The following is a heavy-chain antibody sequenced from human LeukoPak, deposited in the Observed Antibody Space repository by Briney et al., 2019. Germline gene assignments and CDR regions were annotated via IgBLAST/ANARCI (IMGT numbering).Heavy chain of an antibody. CDR3: AKGGYSSSSPFDY. CDR2: ISWDGGST. J-gene: IGHJ4*02. CDR1: GFTFDDYA. Sequence: GRSLRLSCAASGFTFDDYAMHWVRQAPGKGLEWVSLISWDGGSTYYADSVKGRFTISRDNSKNSLYLQMNSLRTEDTALYYCAKGGYSSSSPFDYWGQGTLVTVSS. V-gene: IGHV3-43*01. D-gene: IGHD6-6*01.